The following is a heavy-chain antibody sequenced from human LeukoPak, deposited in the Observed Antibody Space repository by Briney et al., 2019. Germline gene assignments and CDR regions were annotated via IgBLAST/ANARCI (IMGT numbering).Heavy chain of an antibody. D-gene: IGHD6-13*01. CDR2: INPNSGGT. CDR3: AREGIAAAGTHDAFDI. V-gene: IGHV1-2*02. Sequence: ASVKVSCKASGYTFTGYYMHWVRQAPGQGLEWMGWINPNSGGTNYAQKFQGRVTMTRDTSISTAYMELSRLRSDDTAVYYCAREGIAAAGTHDAFDIWGQGTVVTVSS. J-gene: IGHJ3*02. CDR1: GYTFTGYY.